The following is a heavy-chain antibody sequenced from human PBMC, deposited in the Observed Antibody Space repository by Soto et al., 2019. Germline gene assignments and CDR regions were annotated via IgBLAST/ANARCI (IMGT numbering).Heavy chain of an antibody. J-gene: IGHJ6*03. CDR1: GFTFSSYG. CDR3: ASQGCYYYMDV. CDR2: IWYDGSNK. Sequence: GGSLRLSCAASGFTFSSYGMHWVRQAPGKGLEWVAVIWYDGSNKYYADSVKGRFTISRDNSKNTLYLQMNSLRAEDTAVYYCASQGCYYYMDVWGKGTTVTVSS. V-gene: IGHV3-33*01.